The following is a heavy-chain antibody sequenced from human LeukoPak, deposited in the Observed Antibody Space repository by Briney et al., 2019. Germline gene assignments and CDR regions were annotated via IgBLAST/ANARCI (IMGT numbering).Heavy chain of an antibody. V-gene: IGHV1-2*02. J-gene: IGHJ4*02. CDR3: AMLGYDSSGYYHGAFDY. CDR1: GYTFTGYY. CDR2: INPNSGGT. D-gene: IGHD3-22*01. Sequence: ASVKVSCKAFGYTFTGYYMHWVRQAPGQGLEWMGWINPNSGGTNYAQKFQGRVTMTRDTSISTAYMELSRLRSDDTAVYYCAMLGYDSSGYYHGAFDYWGQGTLVTVSS.